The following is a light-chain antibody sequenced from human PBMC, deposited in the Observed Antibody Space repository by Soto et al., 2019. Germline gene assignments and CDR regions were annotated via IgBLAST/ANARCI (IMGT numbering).Light chain of an antibody. CDR3: QQYNSYSRT. Sequence: DIQMTQSPSTLSASVGDRVTITCRASQSISTWLAWYQQKPGKAPKVLIYKASGLESGVPSRFSGSGSGTEFTLTISSLQPDDLATYYYQQYNSYSRTFGQGTKVEIK. CDR2: KAS. CDR1: QSISTW. V-gene: IGKV1-5*03. J-gene: IGKJ1*01.